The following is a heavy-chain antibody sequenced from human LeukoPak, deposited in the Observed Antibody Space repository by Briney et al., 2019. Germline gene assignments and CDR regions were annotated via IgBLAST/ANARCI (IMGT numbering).Heavy chain of an antibody. D-gene: IGHD3-3*01. CDR1: GCTFSSYA. CDR2: IIPIFGTA. Sequence: ASVKVSCKASGCTFSSYAISWVRQAPGQGLEWMGGIIPIFGTANYAQKFQGRVTITADESTSTAYMELSSLRSEDTAVYYCARGSYDFWSGYPARYYYYYMDVWGKGTTVTVSS. J-gene: IGHJ6*03. V-gene: IGHV1-69*13. CDR3: ARGSYDFWSGYPARYYYYYMDV.